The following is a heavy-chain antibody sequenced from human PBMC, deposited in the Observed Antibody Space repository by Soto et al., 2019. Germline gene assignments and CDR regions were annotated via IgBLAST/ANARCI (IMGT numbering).Heavy chain of an antibody. D-gene: IGHD4-17*01. J-gene: IGHJ3*02. V-gene: IGHV3-33*01. CDR1: GFTFSSYG. Sequence: QVQLVESGGGVVQPGRSLRLSCAASGFTFSSYGMHWVRQAPGKGLEWVAVIWYDGSNKYYADSVKCRFTISRDNSKNTLYLQMNSLRAEDTAVYYCARDAGGGEGAFDIWGQGTMVTVSS. CDR2: IWYDGSNK. CDR3: ARDAGGGEGAFDI.